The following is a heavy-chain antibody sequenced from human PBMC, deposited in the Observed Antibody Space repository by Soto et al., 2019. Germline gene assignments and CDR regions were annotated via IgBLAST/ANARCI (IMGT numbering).Heavy chain of an antibody. V-gene: IGHV3-23*01. CDR2: LSASGSNT. CDR1: GFTFINHA. D-gene: IGHD6-19*01. CDR3: ARRMAFTTGWYFDY. J-gene: IGHJ4*02. Sequence: GGSLRLSCAASGFTFINHAMSWVRQAPGKGLEWVSGLSASGSNTYYADSVKGRFTISRDNSKNILYLQMNSLRAEDTALYYCARRMAFTTGWYFDYWGQGTLVTVSS.